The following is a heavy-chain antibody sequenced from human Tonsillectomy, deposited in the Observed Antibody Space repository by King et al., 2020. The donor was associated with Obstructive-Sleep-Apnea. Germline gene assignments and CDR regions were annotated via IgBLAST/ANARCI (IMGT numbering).Heavy chain of an antibody. CDR2: IKSKTDGGTT. J-gene: IGHJ4*02. CDR1: GFTFSNAW. Sequence: DVQLVESGGGLVKPGGSLRLSCAASGFTFSNAWMSWVRQAPGKGLEWVGRIKSKTDGGTTDYAAPVKGRFTISRDDSKNTLYLQMNSLKTEDTAMYYCTTDRRAGARGYWGQGTRVTVSS. CDR3: TTDRRAGARGY. D-gene: IGHD1-26*01. V-gene: IGHV3-15*01.